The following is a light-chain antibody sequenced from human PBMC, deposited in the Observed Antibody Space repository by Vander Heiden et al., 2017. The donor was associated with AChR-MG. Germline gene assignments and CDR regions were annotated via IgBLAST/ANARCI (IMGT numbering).Light chain of an antibody. CDR2: DAS. Sequence: DIQMTQSPSSLSASVGDRVTITCQASQDIGDNVNWYQQKPGKAPRLLMYDASTLESGVPSRFSGGGSATHFTLTIGSLQPEDVATYYCQQYDNPPPTFSFGPGTKVD. J-gene: IGKJ3*01. CDR3: QQYDNPPPTFS. CDR1: QDIGDN. V-gene: IGKV1-33*01.